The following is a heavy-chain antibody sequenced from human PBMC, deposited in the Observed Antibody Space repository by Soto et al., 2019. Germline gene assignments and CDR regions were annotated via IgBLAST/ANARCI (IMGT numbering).Heavy chain of an antibody. J-gene: IGHJ6*02. V-gene: IGHV4-34*01. Sequence: PSETLSLTCAVYGGSFSGYYWSWIRQPPGKGLEWIGEINHSGSTNYNPSLKSRVTISVDTSKNQFSLKLSSVTAADTAVYYCARGHGWYYYYGMDVWGQGTTVTVSS. CDR2: INHSGST. CDR1: GGSFSGYY. CDR3: ARGHGWYYYYGMDV.